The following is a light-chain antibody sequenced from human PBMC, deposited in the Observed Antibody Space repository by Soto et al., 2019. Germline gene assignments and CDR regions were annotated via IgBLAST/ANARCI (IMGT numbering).Light chain of an antibody. CDR2: DVS. J-gene: IGLJ1*01. V-gene: IGLV2-14*01. CDR3: SSYTRSSPYV. Sequence: QSALNQPASVSGSPGQSITISCTGTSSDVGGYNYVSWYQQHPGKAPKLMIYDVSNRPSGVSNRFSGSKSGNTASLTISGLQAEDEADYYCSSYTRSSPYVFGTGTKVTVL. CDR1: SSDVGGYNY.